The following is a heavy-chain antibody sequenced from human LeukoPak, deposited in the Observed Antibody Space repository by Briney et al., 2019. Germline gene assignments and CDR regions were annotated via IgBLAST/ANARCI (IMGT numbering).Heavy chain of an antibody. CDR3: ARGTSLRYFDWLPLDY. V-gene: IGHV4-31*03. CDR1: GGSISSGGYY. Sequence: SETLSLTCTVSGGSISSGGYYWSWIRQHPGKGLEWIGYIYYSGSTYYNPSLKSRVTISVDTSKNQFSLKLSSVTAADTAVYYCARGTSLRYFDWLPLDYGGQGTLVTVSS. CDR2: IYYSGST. D-gene: IGHD3-9*01. J-gene: IGHJ4*02.